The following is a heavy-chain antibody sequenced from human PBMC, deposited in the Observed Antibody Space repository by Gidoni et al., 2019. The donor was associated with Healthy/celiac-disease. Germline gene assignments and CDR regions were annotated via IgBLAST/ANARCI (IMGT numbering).Heavy chain of an antibody. D-gene: IGHD6-13*01. J-gene: IGHJ4*01. CDR2: IWYDGSNK. CDR3: ARVPHNSFYSGSWYVD. CDR1: GFNSRRDG. Sequence: HVELVGFGKGVVQPGRSLRLSCAASGFNSRRDGMHWVRQAPGKGLEWVAVIWYDGSNKYYADSGKGRFTIYRDNAMNTLYLQMNRQSAEETAVYYGARVPHNSFYSGSWYVDWGQRTMVTVSS. V-gene: IGHV3-33*01.